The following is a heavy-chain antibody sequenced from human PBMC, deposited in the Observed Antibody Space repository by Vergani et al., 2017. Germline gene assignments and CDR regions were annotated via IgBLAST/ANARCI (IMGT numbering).Heavy chain of an antibody. Sequence: QVQLPQWGAGLLKPSETLSLTCAVYGGSFSGYYWSWIRQPPGKGLEWIGEINHSGSTNYNPSLKSRVTISVDTSKNQFSLKLSSVTAADTAVYYCARINVRVVVVVAASRDAFDIWGQGTMVTVSS. CDR1: GGSFSGYY. J-gene: IGHJ3*02. CDR3: ARINVRVVVVVAASRDAFDI. V-gene: IGHV4-34*01. CDR2: INHSGST. D-gene: IGHD2-15*01.